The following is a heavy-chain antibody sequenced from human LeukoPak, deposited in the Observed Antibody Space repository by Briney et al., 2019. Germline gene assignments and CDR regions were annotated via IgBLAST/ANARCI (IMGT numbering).Heavy chain of an antibody. CDR3: ARGSGSYSGGMDV. D-gene: IGHD3-10*01. CDR2: ISSRSSDT. V-gene: IGHV3-21*05. Sequence: GGSLRLSCAASGFTFSRYSMNWVRQAPGKGLEWVSHISSRSSDTYYADSMKGRFTISRDNAKNSLYLQMNSLRAEDTAVYYCARGSGSYSGGMDVWGQGTTVTVSS. J-gene: IGHJ6*02. CDR1: GFTFSRYS.